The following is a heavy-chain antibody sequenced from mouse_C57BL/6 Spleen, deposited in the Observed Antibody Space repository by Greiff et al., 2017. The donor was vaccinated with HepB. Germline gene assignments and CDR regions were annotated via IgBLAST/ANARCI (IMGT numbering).Heavy chain of an antibody. Sequence: VKLQESGPELVKPGASVKISCKASGYAFSSSWMNWVKQRPGKGLEWIGRIYPGDGDTNYNGKFKGKATLTADKSSSTAYMQLSSLTSEDSAVYFCATSYFSNDYFDYWGQGTTLTVSS. D-gene: IGHD2-5*01. V-gene: IGHV1-82*01. CDR1: GYAFSSSW. CDR2: IYPGDGDT. J-gene: IGHJ2*01. CDR3: ATSYFSNDYFDY.